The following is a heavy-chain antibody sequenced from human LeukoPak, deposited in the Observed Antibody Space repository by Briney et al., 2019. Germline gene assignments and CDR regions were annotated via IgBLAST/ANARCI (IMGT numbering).Heavy chain of an antibody. CDR2: MKQDESEK. CDR1: GFTFSSHW. Sequence: GRSLRLSCAASGFTFSSHWMSWLRQAPGKGLEWVANMKQDESEKAHVDSVKGRFTISRDNAKNSLYLQMNSLRAEDTAIYYCASRIAAAARFDYWGQGTLVTVSS. J-gene: IGHJ4*02. CDR3: ASRIAAAARFDY. D-gene: IGHD6-13*01. V-gene: IGHV3-7*05.